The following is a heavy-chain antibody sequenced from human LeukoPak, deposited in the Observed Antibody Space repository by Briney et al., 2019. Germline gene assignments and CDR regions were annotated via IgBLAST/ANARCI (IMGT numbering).Heavy chain of an antibody. D-gene: IGHD3-10*01. Sequence: GGSLRLSCAASGFTFSSYSMNWVRQAPGKGLEWVSSISSSSSYIYYADSVKGRFTISRDNAKNPLYLQMNSLRAEDTAVYYCATSTFGVRYSDYWGQGTLVTVSS. J-gene: IGHJ4*02. CDR3: ATSTFGVRYSDY. CDR2: ISSSSSYI. V-gene: IGHV3-21*01. CDR1: GFTFSSYS.